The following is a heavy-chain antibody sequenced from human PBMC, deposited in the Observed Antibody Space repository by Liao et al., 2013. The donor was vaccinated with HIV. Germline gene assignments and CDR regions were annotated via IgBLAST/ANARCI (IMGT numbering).Heavy chain of an antibody. Sequence: QVQLQQWGAGLLKPSETLSLTCAVYGGSFSGYYWSWIRQPPGKGLEWIGEINHSGSTNYNPSLKSRVTISVDTSKKQFSLKLSSVTAADTAVYYCARRDCSGGSCYQDYWGQGTLVTVSS. D-gene: IGHD2-15*01. CDR3: ARRDCSGGSCYQDY. CDR2: INHSGST. J-gene: IGHJ4*02. V-gene: IGHV4-34*01. CDR1: GGSFSGYY.